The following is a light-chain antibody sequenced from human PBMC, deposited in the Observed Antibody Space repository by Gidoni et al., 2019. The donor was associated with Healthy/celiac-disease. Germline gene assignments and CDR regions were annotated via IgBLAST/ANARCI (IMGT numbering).Light chain of an antibody. CDR2: KAS. Sequence: DIQMTQSPSTLSASVGDRVTITCRASQSISSWLAWYQQKPGKAPKLLIYKASSLESGVPSRYSGRGAGIELTSIIRCLQSDDFASYFCQVYNSNATRTFGQGTKVEIK. CDR3: QVYNSNATRT. V-gene: IGKV1-5*03. CDR1: QSISSW. J-gene: IGKJ1*01.